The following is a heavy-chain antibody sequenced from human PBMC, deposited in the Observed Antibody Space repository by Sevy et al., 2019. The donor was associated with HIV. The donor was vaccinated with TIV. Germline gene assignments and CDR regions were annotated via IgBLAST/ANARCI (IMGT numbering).Heavy chain of an antibody. CDR1: GYTFTGYY. CDR3: TRSVYGSGTYLNDY. D-gene: IGHD3-10*01. Sequence: ASVKVSCKASGYTFTGYYIHWVRQAPGQGLEWMGWINPSSGGTNYGQKFLGSGTMTRDTSISTAYMELKRLRSDDTAVSYCTRSVYGSGTYLNDYWGQGTLVTVSS. CDR2: INPSSGGT. J-gene: IGHJ4*02. V-gene: IGHV1-2*02.